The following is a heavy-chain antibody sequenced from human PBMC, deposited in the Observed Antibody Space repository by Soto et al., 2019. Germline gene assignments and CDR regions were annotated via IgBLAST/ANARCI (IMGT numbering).Heavy chain of an antibody. V-gene: IGHV1-18*01. CDR1: GYTFSSYA. CDR3: ARDSPPVDH. J-gene: IGHJ4*02. CDR2: ISAYNGNT. Sequence: QVQLVQSGAEVKKPGASVKVSCNASGYTFSSYAISWVRQAPGQGLEWLGWISAYNGNTKYAQKLKGRFTMTTDTPTSTAYMELRSLRSDDTAVYYCARDSPPVDHWGQGTLVTVSS.